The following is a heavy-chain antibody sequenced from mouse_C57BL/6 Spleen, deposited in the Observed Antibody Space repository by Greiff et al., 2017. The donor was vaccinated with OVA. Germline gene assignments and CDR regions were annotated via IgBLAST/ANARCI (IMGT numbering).Heavy chain of an antibody. Sequence: EVKLVESGGDLVKPGGSLKLSCAASGFTFSSYGMSWVRQTPDKRLEWVATISSGGSYTYYPDSVQGRFTISRDNAKNTLYLQMSSLKSEDTAMYYCARSYYYGSSYAVDYWGQGTTLTVSS. J-gene: IGHJ2*01. V-gene: IGHV5-6*02. CDR1: GFTFSSYG. CDR3: ARSYYYGSSYAVDY. D-gene: IGHD1-1*01. CDR2: ISSGGSYT.